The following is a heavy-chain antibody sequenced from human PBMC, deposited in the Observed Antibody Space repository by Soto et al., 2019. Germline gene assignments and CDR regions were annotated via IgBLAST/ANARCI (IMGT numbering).Heavy chain of an antibody. V-gene: IGHV1-3*01. CDR3: AREGSGYSYGYLVY. CDR2: INAGNGNT. D-gene: IGHD5-18*01. Sequence: ASVKVSCKASGYTFTSYAMHWVLQAPGQRLEWMGWINAGNGNTKYSQKFQGRVTITRDTSAGTAYMELSSLRSEDTAVYYCAREGSGYSYGYLVYWGQGTLVTVSS. J-gene: IGHJ4*02. CDR1: GYTFTSYA.